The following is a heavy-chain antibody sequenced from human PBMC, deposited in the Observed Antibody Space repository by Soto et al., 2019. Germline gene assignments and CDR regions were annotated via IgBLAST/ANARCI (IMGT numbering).Heavy chain of an antibody. Sequence: ASVKVSCKAFGYTFTSYGISWVRQAPGQGLEWMGWISAYNGNTNYAQKLQGRVTMTTDTSTSTAYMELRSLRSDDTAVYYCARESRIAAAGSFDYWGQGTLVTVSS. CDR1: GYTFTSYG. CDR2: ISAYNGNT. J-gene: IGHJ4*02. D-gene: IGHD6-13*01. V-gene: IGHV1-18*01. CDR3: ARESRIAAAGSFDY.